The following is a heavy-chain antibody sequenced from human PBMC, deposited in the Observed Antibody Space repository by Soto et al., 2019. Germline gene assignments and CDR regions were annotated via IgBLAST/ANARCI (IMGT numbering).Heavy chain of an antibody. CDR1: GFTFSSYA. J-gene: IGHJ4*02. D-gene: IGHD2-2*01. CDR3: ARDGPGYCSSVTCFFPEY. V-gene: IGHV3-30-3*01. Sequence: XVSLRLSCAASGFTFSSYAIHWVRQPPGKGLEWVAVISYDASNKVYADSVKGRFTISRDNSKNTLYLQMNRLRTEDTATCYCARDGPGYCSSVTCFFPEYWGQGTLVTVSS. CDR2: ISYDASNK.